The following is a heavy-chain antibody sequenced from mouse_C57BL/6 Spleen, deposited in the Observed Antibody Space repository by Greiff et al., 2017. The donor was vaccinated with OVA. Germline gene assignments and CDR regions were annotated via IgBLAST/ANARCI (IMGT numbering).Heavy chain of an antibody. Sequence: VQVVESGAELVRPGTSVKVSCKASGYAFTNYLIEWVKQRPGQGLEWIGVINPGSGGTNYNEKFKGKATLTADKSSSTAYMQLSSLTSEDSAVYFCARKGDFDYWGQGTTLTVSS. CDR1: GYAFTNYL. V-gene: IGHV1-54*01. CDR3: ARKGDFDY. CDR2: INPGSGGT. J-gene: IGHJ2*01.